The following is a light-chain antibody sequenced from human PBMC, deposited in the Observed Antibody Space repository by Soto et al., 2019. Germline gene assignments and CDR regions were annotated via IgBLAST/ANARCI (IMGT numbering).Light chain of an antibody. Sequence: QSALPQPRSVSGSPGQSVTLSCTGTTSDVGGYNYVSWYQQHPGKAPKLMIYDVSQRPSGFPDRFSGYKSGNTASLTISGLQTDDEADYYCCSYAGSDTFGAFCGGTKLTV. CDR1: TSDVGGYNY. J-gene: IGLJ2*01. CDR3: CSYAGSDTFGA. V-gene: IGLV2-11*01. CDR2: DVS.